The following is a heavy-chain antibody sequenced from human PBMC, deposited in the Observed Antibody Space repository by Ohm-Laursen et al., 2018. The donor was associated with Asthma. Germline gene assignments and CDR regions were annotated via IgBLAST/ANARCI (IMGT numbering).Heavy chain of an antibody. Sequence: SDTLSLTCALSGASFSTYYWGWIRQPPGKGLEWIGYIYYSGSTYYNPSLKSRVTISVDTSKNQFSLKLSSVTAADTAVYYCARVSVDTAMVNWFDPWGQGTLVTVSS. V-gene: IGHV4-59*07. CDR1: GASFSTYY. J-gene: IGHJ5*02. CDR3: ARVSVDTAMVNWFDP. D-gene: IGHD5-18*01. CDR2: IYYSGST.